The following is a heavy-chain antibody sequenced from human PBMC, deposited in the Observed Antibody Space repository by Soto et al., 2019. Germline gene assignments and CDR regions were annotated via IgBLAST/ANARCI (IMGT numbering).Heavy chain of an antibody. Sequence: GESLKISCEGFGFSLNTYWIAWVRQKPGKGLEWMGAIFPGDSYTNYSPSFQGHATISADKSISTAYLQWSSLKASDTAMYYCAREGNLEYSSSSSGYYYYYYGMDVWGQGTTVTSP. CDR2: IFPGDSYT. J-gene: IGHJ6*02. D-gene: IGHD6-6*01. CDR1: GFSLNTYW. V-gene: IGHV5-10-1*01. CDR3: AREGNLEYSSSSSGYYYYYYGMDV.